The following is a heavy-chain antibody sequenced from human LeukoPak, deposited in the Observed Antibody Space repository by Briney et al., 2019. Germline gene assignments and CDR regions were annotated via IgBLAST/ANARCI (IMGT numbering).Heavy chain of an antibody. CDR1: GYSISSGYY. D-gene: IGHD3/OR15-3a*01. J-gene: IGHJ4*02. V-gene: IGHV4-38-2*02. Sequence: SETLSLTCTVSGYSISSGYYWGWIRPPPGKGLEWIGSIYYSGNTYYNASLKSQVSISIDTSKNKFSLRLTSVTAADTAVYYCARQTCSGLFILPGGQGTLVTVSS. CDR3: ARQTCSGLFILP. CDR2: IYYSGNT.